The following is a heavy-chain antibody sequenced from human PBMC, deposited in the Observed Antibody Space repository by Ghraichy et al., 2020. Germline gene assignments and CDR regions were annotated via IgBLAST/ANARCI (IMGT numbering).Heavy chain of an antibody. CDR3: AKGSSSFLDYYDS. CDR1: GFTFTNYA. CDR2: MSGSGGST. J-gene: IGHJ4*02. Sequence: SLNISCAASGFTFTNYAMNWVRQAPGKGLEWVSGMSGSGGSTYYAESVKGRFTISRDISKNTLFLQMNSLRAEDTAIYYCAKGSSSFLDYYDSWGQGTLVTVSS. V-gene: IGHV3-23*01. D-gene: IGHD6-6*01.